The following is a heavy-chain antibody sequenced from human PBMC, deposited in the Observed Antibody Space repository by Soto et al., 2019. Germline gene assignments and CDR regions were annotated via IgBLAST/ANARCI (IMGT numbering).Heavy chain of an antibody. V-gene: IGHV4-59*11. CDR3: ARGQLWFTNYYGLDV. CDR1: GGSISPHY. J-gene: IGHJ6*02. Sequence: QVQLQESGPGLVKPSETLSLTCSVSGGSISPHYWSWIRQPPGKGLEWIGYIYYSGSTNYNPSFQSRVIMSVDTSKNQFSLQLNSVTAADTAVYYCARGQLWFTNYYGLDVWGRGTTVAVSS. D-gene: IGHD5-18*01. CDR2: IYYSGST.